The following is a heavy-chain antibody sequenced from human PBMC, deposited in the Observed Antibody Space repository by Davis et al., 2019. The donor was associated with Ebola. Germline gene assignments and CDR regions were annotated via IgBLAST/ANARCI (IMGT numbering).Heavy chain of an antibody. CDR1: GYTFTSYY. CDR2: INPSGGST. CDR3: ARLRITIFGVVIPNWFDP. Sequence: ASVKVSCKASGYTFTSYYMHWVRQAPGQGLEWMGIINPSGGSTSYAQKFQGRVTMTRDTSTSTVYMELSSLRSEDTAVYYCARLRITIFGVVIPNWFDPWGQGTLVTVSS. V-gene: IGHV1-46*01. D-gene: IGHD3-3*01. J-gene: IGHJ5*02.